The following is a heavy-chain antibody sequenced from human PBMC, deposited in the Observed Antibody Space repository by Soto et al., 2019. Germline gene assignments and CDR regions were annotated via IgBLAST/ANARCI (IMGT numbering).Heavy chain of an antibody. CDR2: IYYSGST. Sequence: PSETLSLTCTVSGGSISSSSYYWGWIRQPPGKGLEGIGSIYYSGSTYYNPSLKSRATISVDTSKNQFSLKLSSVTAADTAVYYCARAEPAARAYYYYGMDVWGQGTTVTVSS. V-gene: IGHV4-39*01. CDR3: ARAEPAARAYYYYGMDV. J-gene: IGHJ6*02. CDR1: GGSISSSSYY. D-gene: IGHD2-2*01.